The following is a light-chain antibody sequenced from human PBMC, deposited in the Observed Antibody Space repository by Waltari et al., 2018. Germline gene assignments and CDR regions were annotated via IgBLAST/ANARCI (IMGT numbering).Light chain of an antibody. J-gene: IGLJ2*01. CDR2: QDS. CDR1: KLGDKY. Sequence: SYDLTQPPSVSVSPGQTASITCSGDKLGDKYASWYQQKPGQSPVLVIFQDSKRPSGIPARCSGSNSGNTATLTISGTQAMDEADYYCQAWDSSTAVFGGGTKLTVL. CDR3: QAWDSSTAV. V-gene: IGLV3-1*01.